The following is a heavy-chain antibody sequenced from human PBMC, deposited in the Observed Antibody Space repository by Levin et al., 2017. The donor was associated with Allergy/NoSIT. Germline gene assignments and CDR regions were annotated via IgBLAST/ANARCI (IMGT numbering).Heavy chain of an antibody. CDR1: GYTFTNYA. CDR2: INAGNGHT. D-gene: IGHD3-3*01. V-gene: IGHV1-3*01. J-gene: IGHJ6*03. CDR3: TRGRWSAPRSDYYMDV. Sequence: RASVKVSCKASGYTFTNYAIYWVRQAPGQRLEWMGWINAGNGHTKYSQKFQGRVSITRDTSASTAYMELSILRSEDTAVYYCTRGRWSAPRSDYYMDVWGKGTTVTVSS.